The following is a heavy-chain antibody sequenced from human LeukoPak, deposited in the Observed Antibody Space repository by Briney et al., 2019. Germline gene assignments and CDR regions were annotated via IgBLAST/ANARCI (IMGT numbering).Heavy chain of an antibody. D-gene: IGHD2-8*01. V-gene: IGHV3-30*04. CDR1: GFTFSSYA. CDR3: ASLMH. J-gene: IGHJ4*02. CDR2: ISYDGSNK. Sequence: GRSLRLSCAASGFTFSSYAMHWVRQAPDKGLEWVAVISYDGSNKYYADSVKGRFTISRDNSKNTLYLQMNSLRAEDTAVYYCASLMHWGQGTLVTVSS.